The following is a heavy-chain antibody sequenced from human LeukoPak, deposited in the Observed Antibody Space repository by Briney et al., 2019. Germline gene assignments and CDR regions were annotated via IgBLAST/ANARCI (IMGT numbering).Heavy chain of an antibody. D-gene: IGHD5-24*01. V-gene: IGHV4-34*01. Sequence: PSETLSLTCAVYGGSFSGYYWSWIPQPPGKGLEWVGEINHSGNTNHNPSLKSRVPLSVDTSNKQFSLKLHPVTPADTAVYCCARWTGDGDYWGQGTLVTVSS. CDR1: GGSFSGYY. J-gene: IGHJ4*02. CDR3: ARWTGDGDY. CDR2: INHSGNT.